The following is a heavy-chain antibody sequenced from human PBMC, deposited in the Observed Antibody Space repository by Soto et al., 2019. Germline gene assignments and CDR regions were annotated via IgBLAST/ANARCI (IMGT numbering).Heavy chain of an antibody. J-gene: IGHJ4*02. CDR3: ARAVSTKPAPIYY. CDR2: ITPSSGST. V-gene: IGHV1-46*01. CDR1: GYTFTTYY. Sequence: QVQLVQSGAEVKNPGASVKVSCKASGYTFTTYYMHWLRQARGQGLEWMGIITPSSGSTRYEQKFQDRVTMTRDTSTSTVHMELSSLRSEDTAVYYCARAVSTKPAPIYYWGQGTLVTVSS. D-gene: IGHD4-17*01.